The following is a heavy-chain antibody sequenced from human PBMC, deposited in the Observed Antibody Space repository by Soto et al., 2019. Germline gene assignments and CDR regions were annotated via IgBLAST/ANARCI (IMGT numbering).Heavy chain of an antibody. CDR1: GYSISSGYY. J-gene: IGHJ6*02. Sequence: SETLSLTCAVSGYSISSGYYWGWLRQPPGKGLEWIGEINHSGSTNYNPSLRSRVTMSVDTSKNQFSLKLNSLTAADAAVYYCAGGTDYRWVLWGQGTTVTVSS. CDR3: AGGTDYRWVL. CDR2: INHSGST. V-gene: IGHV4-38-2*01. D-gene: IGHD4-4*01.